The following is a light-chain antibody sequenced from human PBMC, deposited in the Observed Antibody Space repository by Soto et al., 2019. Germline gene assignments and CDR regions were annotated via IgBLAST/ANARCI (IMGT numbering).Light chain of an antibody. CDR3: SSHTSDNRSYV. J-gene: IGLJ1*01. V-gene: IGLV2-14*01. CDR1: SSDVGAYTS. Sequence: QSVLTQPASVSGSPGQSITLSCTGSSSDVGAYTSVSWYQHHPGKAPKLMIYEVSKRPSGVSNRFSGSKSGNTASLTISGLQPEDEAHYYCSSHTSDNRSYVFGTGTKVTVL. CDR2: EVS.